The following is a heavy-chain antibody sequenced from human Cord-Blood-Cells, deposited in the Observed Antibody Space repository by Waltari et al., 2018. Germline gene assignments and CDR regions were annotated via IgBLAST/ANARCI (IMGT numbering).Heavy chain of an antibody. Sequence: QVQLVQSGAEVKKPGASVKVSCKASGYTFTGYYMHWVRQAPGQGLEWVGWIKPNGGGTNYAQKFQGRVTMTRDTSISTAYMELGRLRSDDTAVYYCAGGGFGELFDPWGQGTLVTVSS. V-gene: IGHV1-2*02. CDR3: AGGGFGELFDP. CDR2: IKPNGGGT. D-gene: IGHD3-10*01. J-gene: IGHJ5*02. CDR1: GYTFTGYY.